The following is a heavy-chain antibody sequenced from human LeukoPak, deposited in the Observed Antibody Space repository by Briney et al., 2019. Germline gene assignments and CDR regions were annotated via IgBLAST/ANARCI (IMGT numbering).Heavy chain of an antibody. Sequence: ASVKVSCKASGYTFTGYYMHWVRQAPGQGLEWMGWINPNSGGTNYAQKFQGRVTMTGDTSISTAYMELSRLRSDDTAVYYCARDCGYREQLVDYWGQGTLVTVSS. CDR1: GYTFTGYY. J-gene: IGHJ4*02. D-gene: IGHD5-12*01. CDR2: INPNSGGT. CDR3: ARDCGYREQLVDY. V-gene: IGHV1-2*02.